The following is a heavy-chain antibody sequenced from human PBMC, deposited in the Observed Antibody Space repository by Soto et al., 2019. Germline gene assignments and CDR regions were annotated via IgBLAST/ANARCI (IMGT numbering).Heavy chain of an antibody. CDR1: GFTFSTYE. V-gene: IGHV3-48*03. D-gene: IGHD3-16*01. Sequence: EVQLVESGGGLVQPGGSLRLSCVASGFTFSTYEMNWVRQAPGKGLEWVSYISSSGSTRYYADSVKGRFTISRDNAEYSLYLQMNSLRAEDTAVYYCARSREPFGDSAFDIWGQGTVVTVSS. CDR3: ARSREPFGDSAFDI. J-gene: IGHJ3*02. CDR2: ISSSGSTR.